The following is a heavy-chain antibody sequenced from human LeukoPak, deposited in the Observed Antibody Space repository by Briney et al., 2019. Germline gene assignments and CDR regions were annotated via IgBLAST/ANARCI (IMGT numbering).Heavy chain of an antibody. V-gene: IGHV4-4*09. CDR2: IFPSGSA. Sequence: SETLSLTCTVSGGSISSYYWSWIRQSPVKGLEWIGYIFPSGSAYYNPSLESRVTISLDTSENQFSLTLTSVTAADTAVYYCARRNHYFYYMDVWGKGTTVTVSS. CDR1: GGSISSYY. J-gene: IGHJ6*03. CDR3: ARRNHYFYYMDV.